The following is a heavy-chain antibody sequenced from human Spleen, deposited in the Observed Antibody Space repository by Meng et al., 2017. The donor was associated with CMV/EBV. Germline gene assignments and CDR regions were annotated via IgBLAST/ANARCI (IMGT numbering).Heavy chain of an antibody. Sequence: GESLKISCAASGFTVSSNYMSWVRQAPGKGLEWVSVIYSGGSTYYEDSVKGRFTISRDNSKNTLYLQMNSPRAEDTAVYYCARGGSSGWQRGYYFDYWGQGTLVTVSS. D-gene: IGHD6-19*01. CDR3: ARGGSSGWQRGYYFDY. J-gene: IGHJ4*02. V-gene: IGHV3-53*01. CDR1: GFTVSSNY. CDR2: IYSGGST.